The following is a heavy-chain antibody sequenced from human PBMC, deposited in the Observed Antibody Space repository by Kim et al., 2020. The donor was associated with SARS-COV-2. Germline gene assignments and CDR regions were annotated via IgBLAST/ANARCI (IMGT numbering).Heavy chain of an antibody. J-gene: IGHJ5*02. CDR1: GGSFSGYY. Sequence: SETLSLTCAAYGGSFSGYYWSWIRQPPGKGLEWIGEINHSGSTNYNPSLKSRVTISVDTSKNQFSLKLSSVTAADTAVYYCARRAGYCSSTSCSNWFDPWGQGTLVTVSS. CDR2: INHSGST. CDR3: ARRAGYCSSTSCSNWFDP. V-gene: IGHV4-34*01. D-gene: IGHD2-2*01.